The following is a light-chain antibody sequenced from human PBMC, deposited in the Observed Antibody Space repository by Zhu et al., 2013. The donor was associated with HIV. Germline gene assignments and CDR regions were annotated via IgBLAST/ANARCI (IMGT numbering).Light chain of an antibody. CDR2: DAS. CDR1: QIINKY. J-gene: IGKJ4*01. CDR3: QQSHSVPLT. Sequence: DIQMTQSPSPLSALVGDRVTITCRASQIINKYLNWYQQKPGKAPKLLIYDASSLQGGVPSRFSGSGSGTDFTLIISSLQPEDFATYYCQQSHSVPLTFGGGTKVEIK. V-gene: IGKV1-39*01.